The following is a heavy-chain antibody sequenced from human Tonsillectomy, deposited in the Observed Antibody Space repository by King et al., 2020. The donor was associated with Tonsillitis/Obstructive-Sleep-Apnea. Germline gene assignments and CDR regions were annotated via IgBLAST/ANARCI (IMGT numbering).Heavy chain of an antibody. Sequence: VQLQQWGAGLLKPSETLSLTCAVYGGSFSGYYWSWIRQPSGKGLEWIGEINHSGSTNYNPSLKSRVTISVDTSKNQFSLKLSSVTAADTAVYYWARTAPRGEFWSGYYSRRKYWYFDLWGRGTLVTVSS. D-gene: IGHD3-3*01. CDR2: INHSGST. V-gene: IGHV4-34*01. CDR3: ARTAPRGEFWSGYYSRRKYWYFDL. CDR1: GGSFSGYY. J-gene: IGHJ2*01.